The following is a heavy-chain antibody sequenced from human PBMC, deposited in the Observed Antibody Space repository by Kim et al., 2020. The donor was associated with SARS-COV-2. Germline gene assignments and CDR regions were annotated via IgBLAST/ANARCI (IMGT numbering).Heavy chain of an antibody. V-gene: IGHV3-23*01. D-gene: IGHD7-27*01. CDR1: GFIVSSYG. J-gene: IGHJ6*02. CDR2: ITGSGGT. Sequence: GGSLRLSCAASGFIVSSYGMGWVRQAPGKGLEWVSSITGSGGTYYADSVKGRFSISRDKSKNTLFLQMNSLRAEDTAVYYCAKYLTSHSLYAMDVWGPGTTVTVSS. CDR3: AKYLTSHSLYAMDV.